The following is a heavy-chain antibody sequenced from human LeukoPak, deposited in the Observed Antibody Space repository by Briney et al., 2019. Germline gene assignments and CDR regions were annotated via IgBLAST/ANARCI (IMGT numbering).Heavy chain of an antibody. D-gene: IGHD3-10*01. J-gene: IGHJ4*02. V-gene: IGHV3-11*01. CDR3: ARDLRQYYYGSGSYYNGHY. CDR2: ISSSGSTI. Sequence: GGSLRLSCAASGFTFSDYYMSWIRQAPGKGLEWVSYISSSGSTIHYADSVKGRFTISRDNAKNSLYLLMNSLRAEDTAVYYCARDLRQYYYGSGSYYNGHYWGQGTLVTVSS. CDR1: GFTFSDYY.